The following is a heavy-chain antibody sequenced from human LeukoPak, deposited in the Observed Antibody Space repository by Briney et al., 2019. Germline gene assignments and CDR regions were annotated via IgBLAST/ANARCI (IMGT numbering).Heavy chain of an antibody. CDR2: ISGSGGST. V-gene: IGHV3-23*01. D-gene: IGHD2-15*01. J-gene: IGHJ6*02. CDR1: GFTFSNYA. CDR3: AKDMRVGGDYYYYGMDV. Sequence: PGGSLRLSCAASGFTFSNYAMTWVRQGPGKGLEWVSTISGSGGSTYYADSVKGRFTISRDNSKNTLYLQMNSLRAEDTAVYYCAKDMRVGGDYYYYGMDVWGQGTTVTVSS.